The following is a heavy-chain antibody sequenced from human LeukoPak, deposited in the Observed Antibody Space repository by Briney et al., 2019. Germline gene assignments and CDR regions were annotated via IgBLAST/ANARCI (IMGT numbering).Heavy chain of an antibody. Sequence: PGGSLRLSCAASGFTFSDYYMSWIRQAPGKGLEWVSYISSSGSTIYYADSVKGRFTISRDNAKNSLYLQMNSLRAEDTAVYYCAKDRDSYGSYYFDYWGQGTLVTVSS. J-gene: IGHJ4*02. V-gene: IGHV3-11*01. CDR3: AKDRDSYGSYYFDY. D-gene: IGHD5-18*01. CDR2: ISSSGSTI. CDR1: GFTFSDYY.